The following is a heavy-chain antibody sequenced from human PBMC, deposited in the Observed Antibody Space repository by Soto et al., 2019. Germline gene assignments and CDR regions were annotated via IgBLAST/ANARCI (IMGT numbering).Heavy chain of an antibody. J-gene: IGHJ4*02. V-gene: IGHV3-30-3*01. CDR1: GFTFSSYA. CDR3: AREEQEAFAPPLDY. D-gene: IGHD1-1*01. CDR2: ISYDGSNK. Sequence: HPGGSLRLSCAASGFTFSSYAMHWVRQAPGKGLEWVAVISYDGSNKYYADSVKGRFTISRDNSKNTLYLQMNSLRAEDTAVYYCAREEQEAFAPPLDYSGQGTLVTVSS.